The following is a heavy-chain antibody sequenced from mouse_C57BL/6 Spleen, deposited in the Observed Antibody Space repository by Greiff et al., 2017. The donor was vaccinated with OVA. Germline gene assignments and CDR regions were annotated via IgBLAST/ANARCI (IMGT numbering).Heavy chain of an antibody. V-gene: IGHV1-19*01. Sequence: VQLQQSGPVLVKPGASVKMSCKASGYTFTDYYMNWVKQSHGKSLEWIGVINPYNGGTSYNQKFKGKATLTVDKSSSTAYMELNSLTSEDSAVYYCARGIYDYDYAMDYWGQGTSVTVSS. D-gene: IGHD2-4*01. CDR3: ARGIYDYDYAMDY. CDR2: INPYNGGT. CDR1: GYTFTDYY. J-gene: IGHJ4*01.